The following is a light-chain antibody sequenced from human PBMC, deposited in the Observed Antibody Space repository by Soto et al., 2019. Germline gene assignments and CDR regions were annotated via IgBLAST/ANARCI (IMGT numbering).Light chain of an antibody. CDR3: QQRSNWPRFT. CDR2: DVS. V-gene: IGKV3-11*01. Sequence: EIVLTQSPGTLSLSPGDRATLSCRASQSVSSYLAWYQQKPGQAPRLLIYDVSNRATGIPARFSGSGSGTDFALTISSLEPEDFAVYYCQQRSNWPRFTFGPGTKVDIK. CDR1: QSVSSY. J-gene: IGKJ3*01.